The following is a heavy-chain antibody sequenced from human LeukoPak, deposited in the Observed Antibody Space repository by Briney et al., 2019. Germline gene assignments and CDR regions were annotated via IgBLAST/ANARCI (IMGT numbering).Heavy chain of an antibody. D-gene: IGHD6-13*01. CDR1: GYSISSGYY. CDR3: ARDLKQQLVLLGWFDP. V-gene: IGHV4-38-2*02. Sequence: SETLSLTCTVSGYSISSGYYWGWIRQPPGKGLEWIGSIYHSGSTYYNPSLKSRVTISVDTSKNQFSLKLSSVTAADTAVYYCARDLKQQLVLLGWFDPWGQGTLVIVSS. J-gene: IGHJ5*02. CDR2: IYHSGST.